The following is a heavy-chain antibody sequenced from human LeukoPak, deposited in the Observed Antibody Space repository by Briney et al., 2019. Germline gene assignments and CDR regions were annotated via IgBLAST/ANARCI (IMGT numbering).Heavy chain of an antibody. V-gene: IGHV3-30*18. CDR1: GFTFSSYG. Sequence: GGSLRLSCAASGFTFSSYGMHWVRQAPGKGLEWVAVRSYDGSNKYYADSVKGRFTISRDNSKNTLYLQMNSLRAEDTAVYYCAKDATMVRGARYYYYGMDVWGKGTTVTVSS. J-gene: IGHJ6*04. D-gene: IGHD3-10*01. CDR2: RSYDGSNK. CDR3: AKDATMVRGARYYYYGMDV.